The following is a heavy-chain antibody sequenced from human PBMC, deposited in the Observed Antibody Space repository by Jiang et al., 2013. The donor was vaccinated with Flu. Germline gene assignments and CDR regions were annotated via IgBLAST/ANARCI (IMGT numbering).Heavy chain of an antibody. D-gene: IGHD3-22*01. J-gene: IGHJ4*02. Sequence: VQLLESGGGVVQPGRSLRLSCAASGFTFSSYGMHWVRQAPGKGLEWVAVISYDGSNKYYADSVKGRFTTSRDNSKNTLYLQMNSLRAEDTAVYYCAKEDSCWYWGQGTLVTVSS. V-gene: IGHV3-30*18. CDR3: AKEDSCWY. CDR1: GFTFSSYG. CDR2: ISYDGSNK.